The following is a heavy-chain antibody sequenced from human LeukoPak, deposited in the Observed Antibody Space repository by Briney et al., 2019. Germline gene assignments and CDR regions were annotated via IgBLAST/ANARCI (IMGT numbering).Heavy chain of an antibody. CDR1: GFTVSSNY. CDR2: IYSGGST. CDR3: ARDFLGARYYDFWSGPLYY. J-gene: IGHJ4*02. V-gene: IGHV3-66*02. Sequence: AGGSLRLSCAASGFTVSSNYMSWVRQAPGKGLEWVSVIYSGGSTYYADSVKGRFTISRDNSKNTLYLQMNSLRAEDTAVYCCARDFLGARYYDFWSGPLYYWGQGTLVTVSS. D-gene: IGHD3-3*01.